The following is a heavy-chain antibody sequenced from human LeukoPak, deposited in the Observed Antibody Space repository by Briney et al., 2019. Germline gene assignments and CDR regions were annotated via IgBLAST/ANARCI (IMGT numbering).Heavy chain of an antibody. CDR2: ISGSGGST. V-gene: IGHV3-23*01. J-gene: IGHJ4*02. CDR1: GFTFSSYA. Sequence: PGGSLRLSCAASGFTFSSYAMSWVRQAPGKGLEWVSAISGSGGSTYYADSVKGRFTISRDNSKNTLYLQMNSLRAEDTAVYYCAKDSPTLYCSGGSCYFDYWGQGTLATVSS. CDR3: AKDSPTLYCSGGSCYFDY. D-gene: IGHD2-15*01.